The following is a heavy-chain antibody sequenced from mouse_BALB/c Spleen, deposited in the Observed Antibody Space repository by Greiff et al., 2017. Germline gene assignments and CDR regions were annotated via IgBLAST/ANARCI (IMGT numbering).Heavy chain of an antibody. CDR2: IWAGGST. Sequence: QVQLKESVPGLVAPSQSLSITCTVSGFSLTSYGVHWVRQPPGKGLEWLGVIWAGGSTNYNSALMSRLSISKDNSKSQVFLKMNSLQTDDTAMYYCARDRGKGAWFAYWGQGTLVTVSA. J-gene: IGHJ3*01. D-gene: IGHD1-3*01. V-gene: IGHV2-9*02. CDR1: GFSLTSYG. CDR3: ARDRGKGAWFAY.